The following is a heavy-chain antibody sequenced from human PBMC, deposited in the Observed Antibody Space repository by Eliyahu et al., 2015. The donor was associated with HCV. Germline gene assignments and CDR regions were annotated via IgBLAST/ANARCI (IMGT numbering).Heavy chain of an antibody. CDR1: GGSISSSSYY. CDR2: IYYSGST. CDR3: ARHGGGYGCGGDCYPYLKFDY. D-gene: IGHD2-21*02. Sequence: QLQLQESGPGLVKPSETLSLTCTVSGGSISSSSYYWGWIRQPPGKGLEWIGSIYYSGSTYYNPSLKSRVTISVDTSKNQFSLKLSSVTAADTAVYYCARHGGGYGCGGDCYPYLKFDYWGQGTLVTVSS. V-gene: IGHV4-39*01. J-gene: IGHJ4*02.